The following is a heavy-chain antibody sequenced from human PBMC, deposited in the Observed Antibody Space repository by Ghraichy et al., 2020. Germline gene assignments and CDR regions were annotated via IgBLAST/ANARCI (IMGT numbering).Heavy chain of an antibody. CDR3: AKDLRGVVVPAEYGMDV. V-gene: IGHV3-23*01. CDR2: ISGSGGST. CDR1: GFTFSSYA. J-gene: IGHJ6*02. Sequence: GESLNISCAASGFTFSSYAMSWVRQAPGKGLEWVSAISGSGGSTYYADSVKGRFTISRDNSKNTLYLQMNSLRAEDTAVYYCAKDLRGVVVPAEYGMDVWGQGTTVTVSS. D-gene: IGHD2-2*01.